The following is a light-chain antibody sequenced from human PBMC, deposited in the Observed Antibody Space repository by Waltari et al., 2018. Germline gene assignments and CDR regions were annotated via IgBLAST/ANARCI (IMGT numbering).Light chain of an antibody. CDR3: MQTLQAPVT. CDR2: LAF. CDR1: QSLLHRNGYTS. Sequence: DIVMTQSPLSLPVTPGEPASISCRSSQSLLHRNGYTSLDWYLQKPGQSPKLLIYLAFNRASGVPDRFSGSGSGTDFTLKISRVEAEDVGVYYCMQTLQAPVTFGQGTKVEIK. J-gene: IGKJ1*01. V-gene: IGKV2-28*01.